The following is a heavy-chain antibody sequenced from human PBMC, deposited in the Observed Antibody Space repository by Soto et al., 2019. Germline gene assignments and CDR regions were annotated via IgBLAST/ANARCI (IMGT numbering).Heavy chain of an antibody. Sequence: GGSLRLSCAASGFNFSSYAMHWVRQAPGKRQKWVAVISYDGSNKYYADSVKGRFTISRDNSKNTLYLQMNSLRAENTDVYYCAKVVDYYVPYHYYGMDVWGQGSTVNVSS. V-gene: IGHV3-30*07. J-gene: IGHJ6*01. CDR1: GFNFSSYA. D-gene: IGHD3-10*02. CDR3: AKVVDYYVPYHYYGMDV. CDR2: ISYDGSNK.